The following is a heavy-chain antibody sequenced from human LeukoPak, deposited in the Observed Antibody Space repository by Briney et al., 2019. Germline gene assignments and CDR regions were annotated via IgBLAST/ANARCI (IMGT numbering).Heavy chain of an antibody. CDR1: GFTFSSYA. J-gene: IGHJ4*02. CDR3: AKDQEGDGPRAGFDY. CDR2: ISGSGSST. V-gene: IGHV3-23*01. D-gene: IGHD3-16*01. Sequence: PGGSLRLSCAASGFTFSSYAMSWVRQAPGKGLEWVSAISGSGSSTYYADSVKGRFTISRDNSKNTLYLQMNSLRAEDTAVYYCAKDQEGDGPRAGFDYWGQGTLVTVSS.